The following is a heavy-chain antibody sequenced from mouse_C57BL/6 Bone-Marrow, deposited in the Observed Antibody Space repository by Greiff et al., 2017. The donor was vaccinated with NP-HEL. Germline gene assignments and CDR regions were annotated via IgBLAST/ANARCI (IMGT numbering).Heavy chain of an antibody. CDR3: ARRDLYYAMDY. Sequence: VHVKQSGPELVKPGASVKMSCKASGYTFTDYNMHWVKQSHGKSLEWIGYINPNNGGTSYNQKFKGKATLNVTKSSSTAYMELRSLTSEDSAVYYCARRDLYYAMDYWGQGTSVTVSS. CDR2: INPNNGGT. J-gene: IGHJ4*01. CDR1: GYTFTDYN. V-gene: IGHV1-22*01.